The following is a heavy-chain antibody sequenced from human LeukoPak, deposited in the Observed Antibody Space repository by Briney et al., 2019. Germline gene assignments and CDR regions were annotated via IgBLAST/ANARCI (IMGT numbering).Heavy chain of an antibody. Sequence: SGPTLVNPTETLTLTCTVSGFSLSNARMGVSWIRRPPGKALEWLAHIFSNDEKSYSTSLKSRLTISKDTSKSQVVLTMTNMDPVDTATYYCARTQWLGYDAFDIWGQGTMVTVSS. D-gene: IGHD6-19*01. V-gene: IGHV2-26*01. CDR1: GFSLSNARMG. CDR3: ARTQWLGYDAFDI. J-gene: IGHJ3*02. CDR2: IFSNDEK.